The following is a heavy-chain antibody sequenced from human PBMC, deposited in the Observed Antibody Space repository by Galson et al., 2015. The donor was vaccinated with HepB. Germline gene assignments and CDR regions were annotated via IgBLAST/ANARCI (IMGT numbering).Heavy chain of an antibody. J-gene: IGHJ5*02. Sequence: SVKVSCKASGYTFTNYAMHWVRQAPGQRLEWMGWINAGNGNTKYSQKFQGRVTITRDTSASTAYMELSSLRSEDTAVYYCARDAEAYDFWSGRRRAFWFDPWGQGTLVTVSS. CDR2: INAGNGNT. CDR3: ARDAEAYDFWSGRRRAFWFDP. V-gene: IGHV1-3*01. CDR1: GYTFTNYA. D-gene: IGHD3-3*01.